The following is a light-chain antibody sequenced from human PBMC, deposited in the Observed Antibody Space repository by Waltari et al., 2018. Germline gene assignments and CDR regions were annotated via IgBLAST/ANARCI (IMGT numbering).Light chain of an antibody. CDR3: CSYAGSSTGWV. CDR2: EVS. CDR1: SSDVGGYNL. J-gene: IGLJ3*02. Sequence: QSALTQPASVSGSPGQSITISCTGTSSDVGGYNLVSWYQQPPGKAPKLMIYEVSKRPSGVSNRFSGSKSGNTASLTISGLQAEDEADYYCCSYAGSSTGWVFGGGTKLTVL. V-gene: IGLV2-23*02.